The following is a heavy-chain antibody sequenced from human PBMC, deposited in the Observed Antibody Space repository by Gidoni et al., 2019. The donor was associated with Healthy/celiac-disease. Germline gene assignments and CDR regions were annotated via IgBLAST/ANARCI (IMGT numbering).Heavy chain of an antibody. D-gene: IGHD3-10*01. V-gene: IGHV4-34*01. J-gene: IGHJ4*02. CDR1: GGSFSGYY. Sequence: QVQLQQWGAGRLKPSETLSLTCAVYGGSFSGYYWSWIRQPPGKGLEWIGEINPSGSTNYNPSLKSRVTISVATSKHQFSLKLSSVTAADTAVYYCARSEGRKYYGSGSYYIPPSSCPDYWGQGTLVTVSS. CDR2: INPSGST. CDR3: ARSEGRKYYGSGSYYIPPSSCPDY.